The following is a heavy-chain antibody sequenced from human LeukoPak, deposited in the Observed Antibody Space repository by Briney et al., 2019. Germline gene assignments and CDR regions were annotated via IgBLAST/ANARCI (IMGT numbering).Heavy chain of an antibody. D-gene: IGHD2/OR15-2a*01. CDR2: IYYSGST. V-gene: IGHV4-61*01. J-gene: IGHJ3*02. CDR1: GGSVSSGNYY. CDR3: ARLNSIHDAFDI. Sequence: PSETLSLTCTVSGGSVSSGNYYWSWIRQPPGKGLEWIGYIYYSGSTNYNPSLKSRVAISVDTSKNQFSLKLSSVTAADTAVYCCARLNSIHDAFDIWGQGTMVTVSS.